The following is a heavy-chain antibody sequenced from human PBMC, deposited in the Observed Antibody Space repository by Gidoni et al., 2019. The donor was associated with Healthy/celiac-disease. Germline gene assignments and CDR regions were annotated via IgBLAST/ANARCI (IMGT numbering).Heavy chain of an antibody. CDR2: IRSSSSYI. CDR1: GFTFSSYS. J-gene: IGHJ6*02. D-gene: IGHD3-3*01. V-gene: IGHV3-21*01. Sequence: EVQLVESGGGLVKPGGSLRLSCAASGFTFSSYSMNWVRQAPGKGLEWVSSIRSSSSYIYYADSVKGRFTISRDNAKNSLYLQMNSLRAEDTAVYYCARDESIFGVVKRGHYYYGMDVWGQGTTVTVSS. CDR3: ARDESIFGVVKRGHYYYGMDV.